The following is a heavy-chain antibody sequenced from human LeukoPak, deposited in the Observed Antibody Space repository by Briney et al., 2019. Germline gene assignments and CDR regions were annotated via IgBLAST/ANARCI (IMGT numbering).Heavy chain of an antibody. D-gene: IGHD1-26*01. V-gene: IGHV3-7*03. CDR2: IKQDGSEK. Sequence: PGGSLRLSCAASGFTFSSYWMSWVRQAPGKGLEWVANIKQDGSEKYYVDSVKGRFTISRDNAKNSLYLQMSSLTAEDTAVYYCANPGRYSYASFDYWGQGTLVTVSS. CDR3: ANPGRYSYASFDY. CDR1: GFTFSSYW. J-gene: IGHJ4*02.